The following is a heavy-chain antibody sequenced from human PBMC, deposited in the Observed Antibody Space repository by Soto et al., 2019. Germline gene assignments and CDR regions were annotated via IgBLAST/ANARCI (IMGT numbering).Heavy chain of an antibody. CDR1: AGSLSRYY. Sequence: SETLSLTCSVSAGSLSRYYWGWVQQSPGEGLQWIAHISYTVDASYNPSLKSRVTISLDTSKNQIALRLMSVTAADTAVYYCVGSLMSRAMESFDYWGQGTLVTVSS. J-gene: IGHJ4*02. V-gene: IGHV4-59*01. D-gene: IGHD5-18*01. CDR2: ISYTVDA. CDR3: VGSLMSRAMESFDY.